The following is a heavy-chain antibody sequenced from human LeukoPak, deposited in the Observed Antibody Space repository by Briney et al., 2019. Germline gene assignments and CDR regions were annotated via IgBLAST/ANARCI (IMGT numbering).Heavy chain of an antibody. J-gene: IGHJ4*02. Sequence: SETLSLTCAVYGGSFSGYYWSWIRQPPGKGLEWIGEINHSGSTNYNPSLKSRVTISVDTSKNQFSLKLSSVTAADTAVYYCASRGHCSSTSCYLYNYWGQGTLVSVSS. D-gene: IGHD2-2*01. V-gene: IGHV4-34*01. CDR3: ASRGHCSSTSCYLYNY. CDR2: INHSGST. CDR1: GGSFSGYY.